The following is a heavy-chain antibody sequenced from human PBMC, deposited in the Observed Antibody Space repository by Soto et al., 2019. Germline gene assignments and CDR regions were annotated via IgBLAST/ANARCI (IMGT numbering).Heavy chain of an antibody. D-gene: IGHD3-22*01. CDR3: ARAMYYYDSSGYYRGSNWFDP. J-gene: IGHJ5*02. CDR1: GGTFSSYA. V-gene: IGHV1-69*13. CDR2: IIPIFGTA. Sequence: ASVKVSCKASGGTFSSYAISWVRQAPGQGLEWMGGIIPIFGTANYAQKFQGRVTITADESTSTAYMELSSLRSEDTAVYYCARAMYYYDSSGYYRGSNWFDPWGQGTLVTVSS.